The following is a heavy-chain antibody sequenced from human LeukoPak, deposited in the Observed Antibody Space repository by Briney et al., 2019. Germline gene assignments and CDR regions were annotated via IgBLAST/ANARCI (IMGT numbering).Heavy chain of an antibody. Sequence: PSETLSLTCTVSGGSISNKYWSWIRQPPGKGLEWIGYIYYSGSTNYNPSLKSRVTISVDTSKNQFSLKLSSVTAADTAVYYCARDRYYYASGEDAFDIWGQGTMVTVSS. D-gene: IGHD3-10*01. CDR1: GGSISNKY. J-gene: IGHJ3*02. CDR2: IYYSGST. V-gene: IGHV4-59*12. CDR3: ARDRYYYASGEDAFDI.